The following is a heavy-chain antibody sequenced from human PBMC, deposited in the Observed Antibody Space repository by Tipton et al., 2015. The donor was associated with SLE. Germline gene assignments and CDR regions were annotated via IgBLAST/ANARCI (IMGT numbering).Heavy chain of an antibody. J-gene: IGHJ4*02. V-gene: IGHV4-59*01. CDR1: GTSISSDY. Sequence: GSLRLSCTVSGTSISSDYWSWIRQPPGKELEWIGYVYDSGNTNYKTSLKNRVSISMHTANNQFSLELNSVTTADTDVSYCARVRYFYHSIGYNPAFDHWGQGTLGPVS. CDR2: VYDSGNT. CDR3: ARVRYFYHSIGYNPAFDH. D-gene: IGHD3-22*01.